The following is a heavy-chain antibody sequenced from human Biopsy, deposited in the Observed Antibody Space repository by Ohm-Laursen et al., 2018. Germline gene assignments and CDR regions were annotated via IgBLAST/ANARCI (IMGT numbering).Heavy chain of an antibody. CDR3: TRAGGGKIYGL. V-gene: IGHV4-31*03. CDR2: VHKSGNT. CDR1: GGSISSSTTYY. Sequence: SDTLSLTCIVSGGSISSSTTYYWTWIRQNPATGLEWIGYVHKSGNTLYNPSLKSRLSISVDTSRNQFSLKLTSVTAADTALYYCTRAGGGKIYGLWGQGTLVTVSS. D-gene: IGHD3-16*01. J-gene: IGHJ4*02.